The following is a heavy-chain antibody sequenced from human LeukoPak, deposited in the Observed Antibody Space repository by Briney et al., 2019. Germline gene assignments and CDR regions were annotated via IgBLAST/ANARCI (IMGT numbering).Heavy chain of an antibody. CDR3: ARDPDSSGDGFFDF. Sequence: SETLSLTCTASRGSISTYFWNWIRQPPGKGLEWIAYVHNSGVTNYNPSLKSRVSISVDTSKNQFSLKLRSVTAADTAVYYCARDPDSSGDGFFDFWGQGTLVTVSS. J-gene: IGHJ4*02. D-gene: IGHD3-22*01. CDR1: RGSISTYF. V-gene: IGHV4-59*01. CDR2: VHNSGVT.